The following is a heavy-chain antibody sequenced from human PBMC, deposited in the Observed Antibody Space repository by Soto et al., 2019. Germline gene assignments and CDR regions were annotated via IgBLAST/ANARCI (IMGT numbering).Heavy chain of an antibody. D-gene: IGHD2-21*02. V-gene: IGHV1-18*04. Sequence: GASVKVSCKASGYTFTSYGISWVRQAPGQGLEWMGWISAYNGNTNYAQKLQGRVTMTTDTSTSTAYMELRSLRSDDTAVYYCARSAYCGGDCYHNDAFDIWGQGTMVTVS. CDR2: ISAYNGNT. J-gene: IGHJ3*02. CDR3: ARSAYCGGDCYHNDAFDI. CDR1: GYTFTSYG.